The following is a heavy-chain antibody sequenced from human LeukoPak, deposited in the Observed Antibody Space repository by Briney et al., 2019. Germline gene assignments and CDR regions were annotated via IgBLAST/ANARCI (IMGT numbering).Heavy chain of an antibody. CDR2: MNPKCGKP. CDR1: GYTFTSYD. V-gene: IGHV1-8*01. Sequence: GASVTVSCKASGYTFTSYDIIWVHQAAGQGLEWMGWMNPKCGKPGYAQKFQGRVTMTRNTSIGTAYMELSSLRSEDTAVYYCARGWWVARQYYFDYWGQGTLVTVSS. J-gene: IGHJ4*02. CDR3: ARGWWVARQYYFDY. D-gene: IGHD2-15*01.